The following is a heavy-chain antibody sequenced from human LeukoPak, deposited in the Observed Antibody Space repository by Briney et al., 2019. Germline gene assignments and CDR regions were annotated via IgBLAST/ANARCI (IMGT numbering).Heavy chain of an antibody. V-gene: IGHV3-30*18. D-gene: IGHD3-3*01. CDR1: GFTFSSYG. J-gene: IGHJ4*02. Sequence: GGSLRLSCAASGFTFSSYGMHWVRQAPGKGLEWVAAMSYDGSNKYYADSVRGRFTLSGDNSKNTLYLQMNSLRAEDTALYFCAKEGRSGYYYFDYWGQGTLVTVSS. CDR2: MSYDGSNK. CDR3: AKEGRSGYYYFDY.